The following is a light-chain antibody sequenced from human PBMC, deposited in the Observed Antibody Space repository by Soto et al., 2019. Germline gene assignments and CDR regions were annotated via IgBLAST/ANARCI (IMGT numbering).Light chain of an antibody. CDR1: SGDVGGSDY. CDR3: SSHTSSNTVV. CDR2: DVS. J-gene: IGLJ2*01. V-gene: IGLV2-14*01. Sequence: QSALTQPASVSGSPGQSITISCAGTSGDVGGSDYVSWYQPHPGKAPKLMIYDVSNRPSGVSTRFSGSKAGNTASLTISGLQGEDEADYYGSSHTSSNTVVFGGGTKLTVL.